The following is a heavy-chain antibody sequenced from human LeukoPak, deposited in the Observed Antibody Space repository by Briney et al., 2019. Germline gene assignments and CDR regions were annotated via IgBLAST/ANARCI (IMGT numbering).Heavy chain of an antibody. CDR3: ASVRYSSGWYTGNIDY. V-gene: IGHV4-61*08. J-gene: IGHJ4*02. CDR1: GGSISSGGYS. CDR2: IYYSGST. D-gene: IGHD6-19*01. Sequence: PSETLSLTCAVSGGSISSGGYSWSWIRQPPGKGLEWIGYIYYSGSTNYNPSLKSRVTISVDTSKNQFSLKLSSVTAADTAVYYCASVRYSSGWYTGNIDYWGQGTLVTVSS.